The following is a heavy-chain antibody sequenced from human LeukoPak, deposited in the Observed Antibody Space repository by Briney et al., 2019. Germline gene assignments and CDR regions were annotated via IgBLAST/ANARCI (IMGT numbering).Heavy chain of an antibody. CDR2: ISGSGGST. V-gene: IGHV3-23*01. CDR1: GFTFSSYS. Sequence: GGSLRLSCAASGFTFSSYSMSWVRQAPGKGLEWVSAISGSGGSTYYADSVKGRFTISRDNSKNTLYLQMNSLRAEDTAVYYCARYCSGGSCYNEDYWGQGTLVTVSS. CDR3: ARYCSGGSCYNEDY. D-gene: IGHD2-15*01. J-gene: IGHJ4*02.